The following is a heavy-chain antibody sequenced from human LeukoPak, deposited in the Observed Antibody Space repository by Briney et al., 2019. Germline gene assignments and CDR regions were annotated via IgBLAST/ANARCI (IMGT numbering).Heavy chain of an antibody. J-gene: IGHJ4*02. CDR2: ISGSGGST. CDR1: GFTFSSYA. V-gene: IGHV3-23*01. CDR3: AKVGRKYSSGWYDGGDLDY. D-gene: IGHD6-19*01. Sequence: GGSLRLSCAASGFTFSSYAMSWVRQAPGKGLEWASAISGSGGSTYYADSVKGRFTISRDNSKNTLYLQMNSLRAEDTAVYYCAKVGRKYSSGWYDGGDLDYWGQGTLVTVSS.